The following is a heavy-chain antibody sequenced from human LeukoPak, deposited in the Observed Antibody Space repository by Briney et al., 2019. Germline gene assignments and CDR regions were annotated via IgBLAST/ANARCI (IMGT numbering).Heavy chain of an antibody. CDR2: IKEDGSEK. V-gene: IGHV3-7*01. D-gene: IGHD2-21*01. CDR3: ARDRISAISRGWFDP. J-gene: IGHJ5*02. Sequence: GGSLRLSCAASGFSFTSYWMSWVRQAPGKGLEWLANIKEDGSEKYYVDSVKGRFTISRDNAKNSLYLQMNSLRAEDAAVYYCARDRISAISRGWFDPWGQRTLVTVSS. CDR1: GFSFTSYW.